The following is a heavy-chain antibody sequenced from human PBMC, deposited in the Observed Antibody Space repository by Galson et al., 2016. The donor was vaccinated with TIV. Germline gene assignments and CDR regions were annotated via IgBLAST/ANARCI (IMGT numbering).Heavy chain of an antibody. CDR2: ISYDGTIG. Sequence: SLRLSCAASGFTFSYYPMHWVRQAPGKALEWVAIISYDGTIGTYADSVKGRFTISRDNSKNTLYLQMNSLRAEDTAVYYCAREEASGHDPFRVTIGFENWGQGTLDTVSS. CDR3: AREEASGHDPFRVTIGFEN. J-gene: IGHJ4*02. V-gene: IGHV3-30*04. CDR1: GFTFSYYP. D-gene: IGHD5-12*01.